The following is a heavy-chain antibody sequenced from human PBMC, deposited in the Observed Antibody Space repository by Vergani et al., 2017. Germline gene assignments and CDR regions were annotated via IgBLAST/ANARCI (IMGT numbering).Heavy chain of an antibody. CDR2: IYHSGGA. CDR3: ARNPYCGGDCYSDAFDI. D-gene: IGHD2-21*02. Sequence: QLQLQESGPGLVKPSETLSLTCTVSGGSITSSSYYWGWIRQPPGKGLEWIGNIYHSGGAYYNPSLKGRVTISVDTSKNQFSLKLSSVTAADTAVYYCARNPYCGGDCYSDAFDIWGQGTMVTVSS. J-gene: IGHJ3*02. V-gene: IGHV4-39*07. CDR1: GGSITSSSYY.